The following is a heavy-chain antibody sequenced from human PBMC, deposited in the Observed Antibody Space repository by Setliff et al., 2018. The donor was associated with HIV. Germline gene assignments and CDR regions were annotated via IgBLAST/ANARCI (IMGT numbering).Heavy chain of an antibody. Sequence: SETLSLTCAVYGGSFSGFYWTFIRQSPGKGLEWIGEVTHSGGTTYVPSLKSRITISVDTSKNQFSLKLTSVTAADMGVYYCARGRKKTLAVSGTRYFDFWGQGTLVTVSS. D-gene: IGHD6-13*01. V-gene: IGHV4-34*01. CDR1: GGSFSGFY. CDR3: ARGRKKTLAVSGTRYFDF. J-gene: IGHJ4*02. CDR2: VTHSGGT.